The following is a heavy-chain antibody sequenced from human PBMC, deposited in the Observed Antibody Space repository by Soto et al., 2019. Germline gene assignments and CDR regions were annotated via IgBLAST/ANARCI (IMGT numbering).Heavy chain of an antibody. V-gene: IGHV1-69*02. J-gene: IGHJ4*02. D-gene: IGHD3-10*01. CDR2: IIPILGIA. CDR3: AIYGSGSYYGQFDY. Sequence: SVKVSCKASGGTFSSYTISWVRQAPGQGLEWMGRIIPILGIANYAQKFQGRVTITADKSTSTAYMELSSLRSEDTAVYYCAIYGSGSYYGQFDYWGQGTLVTVSS. CDR1: GGTFSSYT.